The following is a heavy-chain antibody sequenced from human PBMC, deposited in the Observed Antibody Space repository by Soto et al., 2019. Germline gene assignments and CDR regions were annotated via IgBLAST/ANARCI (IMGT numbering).Heavy chain of an antibody. CDR1: GYSFTSYW. CDR3: PRIPATEVPGGLRYHYFSGMVI. D-gene: IGHD2-2*01. V-gene: IGHV5-51*01. J-gene: IGHJ6*02. Sequence: GESLKISCEASGYSFTSYWIGWVRQMPGKGLEWMGIIHPGDSDTKYSPSFQGQVTISVDKSITTAYLQWSSLKASDTAMYYCPRIPATEVPGGLRYHYFSGMVILGQGTTVTVSS. CDR2: IHPGDSDT.